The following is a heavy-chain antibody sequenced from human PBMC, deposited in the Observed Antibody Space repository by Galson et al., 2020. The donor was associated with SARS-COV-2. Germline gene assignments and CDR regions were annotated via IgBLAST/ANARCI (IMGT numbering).Heavy chain of an antibody. CDR1: GYTFTSFD. J-gene: IGHJ4*02. Sequence: ASVKVSCKASGYTFTSFDINWVRQAPGQGLEWMGWMNPKTGNTGYAQKFKGRVTMTRNTARSTAYMELSSLTSEDTAVYFCVRGISHDYWGQGTLVAVSS. CDR2: MNPKTGNT. CDR3: VRGISHDY. V-gene: IGHV1-8*02.